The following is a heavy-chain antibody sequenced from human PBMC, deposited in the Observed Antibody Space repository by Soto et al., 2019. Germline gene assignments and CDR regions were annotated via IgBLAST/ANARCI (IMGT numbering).Heavy chain of an antibody. CDR1: GYNFNAYL. J-gene: IGHJ4*02. CDR2: INPTVGST. D-gene: IGHD3-16*01. Sequence: ASVKVSCKASGYNFNAYLMHWVRQAPGQGLEWLGRINPTVGSTHFAQKFVGRVAMTWDTSTGTVYLDLSDLRSDDTAVYYCARGPFKTLSFFFDYWGQGTLVTVSS. V-gene: IGHV1-46*02. CDR3: ARGPFKTLSFFFDY.